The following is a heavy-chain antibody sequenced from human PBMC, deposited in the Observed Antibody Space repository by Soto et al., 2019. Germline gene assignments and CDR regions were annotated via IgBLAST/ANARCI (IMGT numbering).Heavy chain of an antibody. CDR1: GFTFSNAW. CDR2: IKSKTDGGTT. V-gene: IGHV3-15*01. CDR3: TTETTGYYDSSGYLAFDI. D-gene: IGHD3-22*01. Sequence: PGGSLRLSCAASGFTFSNAWMSWVRQAPGKGLEWVGRIKSKTDGGTTDYAAPVNGRFTISRDDSKNTLYLQMNSLKTEDTAVYYCTTETTGYYDSSGYLAFDIWGQGTMVTVSS. J-gene: IGHJ3*02.